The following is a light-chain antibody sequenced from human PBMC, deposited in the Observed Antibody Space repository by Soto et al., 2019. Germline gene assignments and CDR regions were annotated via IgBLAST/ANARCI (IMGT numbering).Light chain of an antibody. Sequence: QSALTQPASVSGSPGQSITISCTGTSSDVGGYDYVSWYQHYPGKAPKLIIYEVSNRPSGVSNRFSASKSGNTASLTISGLRAEDEADYYCSSFRSSSTLPYVFGTGTKVTVL. CDR1: SSDVGGYDY. J-gene: IGLJ1*01. CDR2: EVS. V-gene: IGLV2-14*01. CDR3: SSFRSSSTLPYV.